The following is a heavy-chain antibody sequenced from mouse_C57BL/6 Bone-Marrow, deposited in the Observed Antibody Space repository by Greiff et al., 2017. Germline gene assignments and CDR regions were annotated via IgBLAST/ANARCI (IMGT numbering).Heavy chain of an antibody. D-gene: IGHD1-1*01. CDR1: GYTFTSYW. J-gene: IGHJ2*01. Sequence: VKLQQPGAELVKPGASVKMSCKASGYTFTSYWITWVKQRPGQGLEWIGDIYPGSGSTNYNEKFKSKATLTVDTSSSTAYMQLSSLTSEDSAVYYCARGYYYGSSYNYFDYWGQGTTLTVSS. CDR2: IYPGSGST. CDR3: ARGYYYGSSYNYFDY. V-gene: IGHV1-55*01.